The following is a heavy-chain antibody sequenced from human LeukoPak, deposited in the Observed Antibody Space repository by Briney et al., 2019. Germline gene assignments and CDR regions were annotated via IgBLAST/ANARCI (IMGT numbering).Heavy chain of an antibody. D-gene: IGHD4-11*01. V-gene: IGHV3-23*01. CDR1: GFTFSSYA. CDR3: AKVGTIETTEELNWFDP. Sequence: GGSLRLSCVASGFTFSSYAMIWVRQAPGKGLGWVSIISSSVDSTYYADSVKGRFTFSRDNSKKTLSLQMSSLGADDTAVYYCAKVGTIETTEELNWFDPWGQGTLVTVSS. J-gene: IGHJ5*02. CDR2: ISSSVDST.